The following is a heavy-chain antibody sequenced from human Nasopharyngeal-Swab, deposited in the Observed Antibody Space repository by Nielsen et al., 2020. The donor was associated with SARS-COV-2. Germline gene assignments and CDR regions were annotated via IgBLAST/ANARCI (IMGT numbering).Heavy chain of an antibody. CDR3: AKLGAQGAVADHFDS. V-gene: IGHV3-7*03. D-gene: IGHD6-19*01. Sequence: GESLKISCAASGFTFSKFYMSWVRQAAGKGLEWVANIKQDGSGSYYVDSVKGRFTISRDNAKNSLYLQMNSLRPEDTALYYCAKLGAQGAVADHFDSWGQGTLVTVSS. CDR2: IKQDGSGS. J-gene: IGHJ4*02. CDR1: GFTFSKFY.